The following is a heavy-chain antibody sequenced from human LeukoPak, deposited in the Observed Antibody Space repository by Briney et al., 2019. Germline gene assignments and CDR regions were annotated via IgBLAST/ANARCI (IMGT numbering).Heavy chain of an antibody. D-gene: IGHD3-22*01. V-gene: IGHV1-69*06. Sequence: ASVKVSCKASGGTFSSYAISWVRQAPGQGLEWMGGIIPIFGTANYAQKFQGRVTITADKSTSTAYMELSSLRSGDTAVYYCARDEGYYGDYVDYWGQGTLVTVSS. CDR1: GGTFSSYA. CDR2: IIPIFGTA. CDR3: ARDEGYYGDYVDY. J-gene: IGHJ4*02.